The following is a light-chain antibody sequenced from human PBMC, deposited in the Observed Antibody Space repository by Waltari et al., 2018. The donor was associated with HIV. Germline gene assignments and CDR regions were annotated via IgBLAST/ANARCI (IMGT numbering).Light chain of an antibody. CDR2: DNY. V-gene: IGLV1-51*01. Sequence: QSVLTQPPSVSAAPRQKVTISCSGTSSNIGNNYVSWYQQLPVTAPTLLIYDNYKRPSGIPHRVSGSKSGTSATLDITGLQTGDEADFYCGTWDSTLSAYVFGTGTKVTVL. CDR3: GTWDSTLSAYV. J-gene: IGLJ1*01. CDR1: SSNIGNNY.